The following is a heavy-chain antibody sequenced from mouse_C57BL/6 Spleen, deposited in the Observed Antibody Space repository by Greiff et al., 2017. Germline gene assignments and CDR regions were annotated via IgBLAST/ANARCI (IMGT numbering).Heavy chain of an antibody. Sequence: VQLQQSGAELVRPGASVKLSCTASGFNIKDYYMHWVKQGPEQGLEWIGRIAPEDGDTEYAPKFQGKATMTADTSANTADLQLSSLTSEDTAGYYCTSSTVVVRDYAMDYWGQGTSVNVSS. CDR3: TSSTVVVRDYAMDY. CDR2: IAPEDGDT. V-gene: IGHV14-1*01. CDR1: GFNIKDYY. J-gene: IGHJ4*01. D-gene: IGHD1-1*01.